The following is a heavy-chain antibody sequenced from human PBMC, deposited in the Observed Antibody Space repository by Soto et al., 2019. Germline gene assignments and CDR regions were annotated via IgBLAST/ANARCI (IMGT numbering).Heavy chain of an antibody. J-gene: IGHJ6*02. CDR1: DGSLTSSNW. CDR3: ARALNCAFWTAHLGLCMDD. D-gene: IGHD3-3*01. Sequence: SETRSLTVGVSDGSLTSSNWGGWVRQPAGEGLEWIGEIYHGGSTTYNPALKSRVTISVDNSNTPFSPNLSSVTAGSTAVYYCARALNCAFWTAHLGLCMDDWGQGTIVTV. CDR2: IYHGGST. V-gene: IGHV4-4*02.